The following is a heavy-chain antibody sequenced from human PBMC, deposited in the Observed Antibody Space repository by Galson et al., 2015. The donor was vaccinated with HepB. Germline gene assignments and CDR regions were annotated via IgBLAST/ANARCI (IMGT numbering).Heavy chain of an antibody. D-gene: IGHD3-10*01. CDR2: IYYSGST. J-gene: IGHJ4*02. CDR1: GGSISSYY. Sequence: LSLTCTVSGGSISSYYWSWIRQPPGKGLEWIGYIYYSGSTNYNPSLKSRVTISIDTSKNQFSLKLSSVTAADTAVYYCARRRGPYFDYWGQGTLVTVSS. V-gene: IGHV4-59*08. CDR3: ARRRGPYFDY.